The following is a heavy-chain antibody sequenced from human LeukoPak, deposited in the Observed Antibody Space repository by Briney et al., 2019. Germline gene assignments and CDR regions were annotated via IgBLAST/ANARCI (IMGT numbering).Heavy chain of an antibody. CDR3: ARHRCSGGSCYPMNWFDP. J-gene: IGHJ5*02. CDR2: IYTSGST. Sequence: SSETLSLTCTVSGGSISSYYWSWIRQPAGKGLEWIGRIYTSGSTNYNPSLKSRVTMSVDTSKNQFSLKLSSVTAADTAVYYCARHRCSGGSCYPMNWFDPWGQGTLVTVSS. D-gene: IGHD2-15*01. V-gene: IGHV4-4*07. CDR1: GGSISSYY.